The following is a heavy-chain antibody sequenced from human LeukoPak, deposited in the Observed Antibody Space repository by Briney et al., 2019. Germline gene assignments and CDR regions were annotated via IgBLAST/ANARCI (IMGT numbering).Heavy chain of an antibody. CDR3: ARVYVTVVRGRWYDP. CDR1: GGSLSGYS. CDR2: IDHSGST. J-gene: IGHJ2*01. D-gene: IGHD3-10*01. Sequence: SETLSLTCAVYGGSLSGYSWTWIRQPPGKGLEWIGEIDHSGSTNNASLTSRVIISADTSQNQFSLKLTSVTVADTAVYYCARVYVTVVRGRWYDPGGR. V-gene: IGHV4-34*01.